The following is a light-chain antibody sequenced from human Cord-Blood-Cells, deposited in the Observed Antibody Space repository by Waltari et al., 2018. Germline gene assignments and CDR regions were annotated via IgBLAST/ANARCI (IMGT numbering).Light chain of an antibody. CDR1: QSVSSN. CDR3: QQYNNWPRT. Sequence: EIVMTQSPATLSVSPGERVTLSCRASQSVSSNLAWYQQKPGQAPRLLIYGASTRATGIPARFSGSGSGTEFTLTISSLQSEYFAVYYCQQYNNWPRTFGQGTKVEIK. J-gene: IGKJ1*01. V-gene: IGKV3-15*01. CDR2: GAS.